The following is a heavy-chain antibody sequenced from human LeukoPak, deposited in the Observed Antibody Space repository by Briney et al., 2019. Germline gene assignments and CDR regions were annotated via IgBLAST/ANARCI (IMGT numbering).Heavy chain of an antibody. J-gene: IGHJ6*02. Sequence: SETLSPTCTVSGGSIRSGGYYWSWIRQHPGKGLVWIGYIYYSRSTYYTPSLKSRGTISVDTSKHQFSLKLSSVTAADTAVYYCARDRPRGWYYDSRADYGMDVWGQGTTVTVSS. V-gene: IGHV4-31*03. D-gene: IGHD3-22*01. CDR1: GGSIRSGGYY. CDR3: ARDRPRGWYYDSRADYGMDV. CDR2: IYYSRST.